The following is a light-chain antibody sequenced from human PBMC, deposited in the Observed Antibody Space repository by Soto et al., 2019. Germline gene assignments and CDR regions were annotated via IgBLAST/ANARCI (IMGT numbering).Light chain of an antibody. Sequence: EFVLTQSPGTLSLSPGERATLSCRASQTVRNNYLAWYQQKPGQAPRLLIYGASNRATGIPDRFSGSGSGTHFTLTISRVEPEDFAVYYCQQYDASPITFGQGTKWIS. CDR1: QTVRNNY. J-gene: IGKJ2*01. V-gene: IGKV3-20*01. CDR2: GAS. CDR3: QQYDASPIT.